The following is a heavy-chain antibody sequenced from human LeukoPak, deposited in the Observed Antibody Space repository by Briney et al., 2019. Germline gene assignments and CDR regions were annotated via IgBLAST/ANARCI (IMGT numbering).Heavy chain of an antibody. CDR2: IDPDNGGT. CDR1: GYTFTGYY. J-gene: IGHJ6*02. D-gene: IGHD6-13*01. V-gene: IGHV1-2*02. CDR3: ARAQGGAAAGYYYYGLDV. Sequence: GASVKVSCKASGYTFTGYYMHWFRQAPGQGLEWMGWIDPDNGGTIYAENFQGRVTMARATSISRAYMELSSLTSDDTAVYYCARAQGGAAAGYYYYGLDVWGQGTTVTVSS.